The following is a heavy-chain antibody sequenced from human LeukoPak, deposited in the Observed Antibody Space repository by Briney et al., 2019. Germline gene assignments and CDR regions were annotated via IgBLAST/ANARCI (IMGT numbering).Heavy chain of an antibody. J-gene: IGHJ3*02. Sequence: TSETLSLTCAVYGGSFSGYYWSWIRQPPGKGLEWIGEINHSGSTNYNPSLKSRVTISVDTSKNQFSLKLSSVTAADTAVYYCARGRVEMATIYAFDIWGQGTMVTVSS. V-gene: IGHV4-34*01. D-gene: IGHD5-24*01. CDR3: ARGRVEMATIYAFDI. CDR2: INHSGST. CDR1: GGSFSGYY.